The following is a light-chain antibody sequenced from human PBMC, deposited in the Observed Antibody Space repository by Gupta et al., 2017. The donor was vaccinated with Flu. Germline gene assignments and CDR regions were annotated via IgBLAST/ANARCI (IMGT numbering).Light chain of an antibody. CDR2: DVS. CDR3: NSYAGSYTLM. V-gene: IGLV2-11*01. J-gene: IGLJ3*02. Sequence: QSALTPPISVCGSPGPPVPISCTESSSDVGGYNYVSWYQQYPGKARKLMIYDVSHRLSGVPDGFSGCKSGYTAFLTISGLQAEDEADYHGNSYAGSYTLMFGGGTKVTVL. CDR1: SSDVGGYNY.